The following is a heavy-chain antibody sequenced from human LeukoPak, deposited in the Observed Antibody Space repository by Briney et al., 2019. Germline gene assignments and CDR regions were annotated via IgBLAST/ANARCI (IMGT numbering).Heavy chain of an antibody. CDR3: ARHGIGGANYY. CDR2: INHGGSP. CDR1: GGSFNDYY. V-gene: IGHV4-34*01. D-gene: IGHD1-26*01. Sequence: SETLSLTCAVYGGSFNDYYWSWIRQPPGKGLEWIGEINHGGSPSYKLSLKSRVTISVDTSKNQFSLKLSSVTAADTAVYYCARHGIGGANYYWGQGTLVTVSS. J-gene: IGHJ4*02.